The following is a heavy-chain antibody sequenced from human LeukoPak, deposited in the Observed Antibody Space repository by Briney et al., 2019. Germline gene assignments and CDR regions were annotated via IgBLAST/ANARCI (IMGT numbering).Heavy chain of an antibody. V-gene: IGHV1-8*03. Sequence: ASVKVSCKASGYTFTNYDINWVRQATGQGLEWMGYMNPNSGNTGYAQKFQGRVTITKDTSTSTAYMELSSLRSEDTAVYYCGREGFDYWGQGTLVTVSS. CDR2: MNPNSGNT. CDR3: GREGFDY. CDR1: GYTFTNYD. J-gene: IGHJ4*02.